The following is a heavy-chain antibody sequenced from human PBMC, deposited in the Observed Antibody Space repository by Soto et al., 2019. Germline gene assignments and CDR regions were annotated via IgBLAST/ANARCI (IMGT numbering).Heavy chain of an antibody. V-gene: IGHV3-30-3*01. CDR2: IAYDGTDK. J-gene: IGHJ4*02. D-gene: IGHD6-19*01. CDR1: GFTFRSYS. CDR3: ARDFGIAVGSLNPDY. Sequence: QVKLVESGGGVVQPGMSLRLSCSASGFTFRSYSMHWVRQGPGGGLEWVAYIAYDGTDKYYADSVKARFTISRDNAKNTVDLQMNSLTLNDSGVYFGARDFGIAVGSLNPDYWGQGTLVTVSS.